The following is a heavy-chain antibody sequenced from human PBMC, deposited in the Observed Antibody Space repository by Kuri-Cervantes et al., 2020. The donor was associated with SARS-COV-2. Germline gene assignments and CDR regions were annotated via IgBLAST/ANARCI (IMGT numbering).Heavy chain of an antibody. CDR2: TIPIFGTA. Sequence: SVKVSCKASGGTFSSYAISWVRQAPGQGLEWMGGTIPIFGTANYAQKFQGRVTITTDESTSTAYMELSSLRSEDTAVYYCARDRHTYDDFWSAYHAFDIWGQGTMVTVSS. D-gene: IGHD3-3*01. CDR1: GGTFSSYA. V-gene: IGHV1-69*05. J-gene: IGHJ3*02. CDR3: ARDRHTYDDFWSAYHAFDI.